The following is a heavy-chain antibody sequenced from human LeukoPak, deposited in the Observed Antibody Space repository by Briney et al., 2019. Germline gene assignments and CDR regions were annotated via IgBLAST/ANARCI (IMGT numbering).Heavy chain of an antibody. J-gene: IGHJ4*02. CDR3: AGGGLGAF. D-gene: IGHD1-26*01. Sequence: GGSLRLSCAASGLTFSSSGMHWARQAPGKGLVWVSHIKSDGSSTSYADSVKGRFTISRDNAKNTLYLQMNSLRAEDTAVYYCAGGGLGAFWGQGTLVTVSS. CDR2: IKSDGSST. CDR1: GLTFSSSG. V-gene: IGHV3-74*01.